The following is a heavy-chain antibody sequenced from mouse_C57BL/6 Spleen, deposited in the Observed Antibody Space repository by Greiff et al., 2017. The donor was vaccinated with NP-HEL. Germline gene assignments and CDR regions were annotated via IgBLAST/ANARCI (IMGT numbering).Heavy chain of an antibody. Sequence: QVQLKQSGAELVKPGASVKMSCKASGYTFTSYWITWVKQRPGQGLEWIGDIYPGSGSTNYNEKFKSKATLTVDTSSSTAYMQLSSLTSEDSAVDYCARSGFYYGSSFFAYWGQGTQVTVSA. V-gene: IGHV1-55*01. J-gene: IGHJ3*01. CDR2: IYPGSGST. D-gene: IGHD1-1*01. CDR1: GYTFTSYW. CDR3: ARSGFYYGSSFFAY.